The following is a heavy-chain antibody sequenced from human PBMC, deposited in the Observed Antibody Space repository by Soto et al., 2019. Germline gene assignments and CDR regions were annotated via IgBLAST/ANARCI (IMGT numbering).Heavy chain of an antibody. CDR2: ITYDGTNE. D-gene: IGHD1-1*01. Sequence: PGGSLRLSCAASGFTFTNNHWVRRAPGKGLEWVAVITYDGTNEYYADSVKGRFTVSRDNSKNTLYLQMNSLRAEDTAIYYCAGERNDLGLDTFDVWGQGTMVTVSS. J-gene: IGHJ3*01. CDR1: GFTFTNN. CDR3: AGERNDLGLDTFDV. V-gene: IGHV3-30*04.